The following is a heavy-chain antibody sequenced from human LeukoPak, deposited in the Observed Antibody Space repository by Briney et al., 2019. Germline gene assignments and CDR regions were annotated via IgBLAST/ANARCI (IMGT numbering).Heavy chain of an antibody. CDR1: GYTFTNYY. V-gene: IGHV1-2*02. D-gene: IGHD2/OR15-2a*01. J-gene: IGHJ4*02. CDR3: TRDLLGFANTPLSD. Sequence: ASVRVSCKASGYTFTNYYIHWVRQAPGHGLEWMGWINPNRGDTNYAQKFQGRVTMTRDTSISTAFMELTRLTSDNTAVYYCTRDLLGFANTPLSDWGQGTLVTVSS. CDR2: INPNRGDT.